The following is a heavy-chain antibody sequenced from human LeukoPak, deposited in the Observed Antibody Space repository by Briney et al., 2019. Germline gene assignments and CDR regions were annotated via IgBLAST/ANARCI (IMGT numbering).Heavy chain of an antibody. CDR2: IRSKANSYAT. CDR1: GFTFSGSA. J-gene: IGHJ4*02. V-gene: IGHV3-73*01. D-gene: IGHD3-22*01. CDR3: TRPHYDSSGYYYAFDY. Sequence: GGSLRLSCAASGFTFSGSAMHWVRQASGKGLEWVGRIRSKANSYATAYAASVKGGFTISRDDSKNTAYLQMNSLKTEDTAVYYCTRPHYDSSGYYYAFDYWGQGTLVTVSS.